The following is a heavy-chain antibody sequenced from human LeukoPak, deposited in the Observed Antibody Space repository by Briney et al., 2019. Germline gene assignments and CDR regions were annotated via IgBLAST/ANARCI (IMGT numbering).Heavy chain of an antibody. Sequence: PSGTLSLTCAVSDDSISSTNWWHWVRQPPGKGLEWIGEIYHTGSTNNNPSLTSRVTISVDKSKNQFSLKLSSVTAADTAVYCCARGLVTTGRSSFDNWGQGTLVTVSS. CDR3: ARGLVTTGRSSFDN. D-gene: IGHD4-17*01. CDR2: IYHTGST. V-gene: IGHV4-4*01. CDR1: DDSISSTNW. J-gene: IGHJ4*02.